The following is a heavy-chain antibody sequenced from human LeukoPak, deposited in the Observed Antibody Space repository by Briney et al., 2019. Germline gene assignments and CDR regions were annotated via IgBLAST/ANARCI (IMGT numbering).Heavy chain of an antibody. CDR1: GFTFSTYC. D-gene: IGHD2-8*01. CDR2: IQYGGSNK. V-gene: IGHV3-30*02. Sequence: GGSLRLSCAASGFTFSTYCMHWVRQPPGKGLEGVAFIQYGGSNKYYPASVKGRFTTQKDNTKNTLYLQMNSLRAEDPAVYYCAKDRGYFTSAGYWGQGTLVTVSS. CDR3: AKDRGYFTSAGY. J-gene: IGHJ4*02.